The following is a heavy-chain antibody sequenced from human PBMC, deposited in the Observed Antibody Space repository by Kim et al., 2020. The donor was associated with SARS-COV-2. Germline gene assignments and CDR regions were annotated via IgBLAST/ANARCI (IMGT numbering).Heavy chain of an antibody. V-gene: IGHV3-72*01. CDR2: IKNKEYSYIT. CDR3: ARIRGMGGD. J-gene: IGHJ4*02. Sequence: GGSLRLSCLVSGFTFSDHFIDWVRQAPGKGLEWVGRIKNKEYSYITEYAASVRGRFSISRDDSKTSVYLQMSSLKSEDTAMYYCARIRGMGGDWGQGTLVTVSS. CDR1: GFTFSDHF. D-gene: IGHD3-10*01.